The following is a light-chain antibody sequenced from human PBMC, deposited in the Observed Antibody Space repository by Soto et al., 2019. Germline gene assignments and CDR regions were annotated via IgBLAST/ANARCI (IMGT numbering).Light chain of an antibody. CDR3: QQLNNYPRT. CDR1: QGISSY. J-gene: IGKJ1*01. CDR2: LAS. V-gene: IGKV1-9*01. Sequence: IQLTQSPSSLSASLGDRVTITCRASQGISSYLAWYQQKPGEAPKLLIYLASTLQTGVPSRFSGSGSGTDFTLTISSLQPEDFATYYCQQLNNYPRTFGQGTKVDI.